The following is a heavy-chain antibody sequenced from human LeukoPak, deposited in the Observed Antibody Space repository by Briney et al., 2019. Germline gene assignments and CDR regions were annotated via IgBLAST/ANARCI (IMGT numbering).Heavy chain of an antibody. J-gene: IGHJ4*02. CDR2: INPNSGGT. D-gene: IGHD5-18*01. CDR3: ARASSYGIDY. V-gene: IGHV1-2*03. Sequence: VASVKVSCKASGYTFTGYYMHWVQQAPGQGLEWMGWINPNSGGTNYAQKFQGRVTMTRDTSISTAYMELSRLRSDDTAVYYCARASSYGIDYWGQGTLVTVSS. CDR1: GYTFTGYY.